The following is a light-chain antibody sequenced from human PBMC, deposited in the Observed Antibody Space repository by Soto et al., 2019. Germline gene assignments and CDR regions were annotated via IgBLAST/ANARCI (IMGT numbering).Light chain of an antibody. Sequence: QPALTQPPSASGTPGQRVTISCSGSSSNIGSNTVNWYQQLPGTAPKLLIYSNNQRPSGVPDRFSGSKSGTSASLAISGLQSEDEADYYCAAWDDSLGVVFGGGTKVTVL. CDR3: AAWDDSLGVV. V-gene: IGLV1-44*01. CDR1: SSNIGSNT. CDR2: SNN. J-gene: IGLJ2*01.